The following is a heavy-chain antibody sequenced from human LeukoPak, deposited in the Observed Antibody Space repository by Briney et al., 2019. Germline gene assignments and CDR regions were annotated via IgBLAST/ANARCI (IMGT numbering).Heavy chain of an antibody. D-gene: IGHD6-13*01. CDR1: GGSISSGDYY. V-gene: IGHV4-30-4*01. J-gene: IGHJ2*01. CDR3: ARVRGYSSIRWYFGL. CDR2: IYYSGST. Sequence: PSQTLSLTCTVSGGSISSGDYYWSWIRQPPGKGLEWIGYIYYSGSTYYNPSLESRVTISVDTSKNQFSLKLSSVTAADTAVYYCARVRGYSSIRWYFGLWGRGILVTVSS.